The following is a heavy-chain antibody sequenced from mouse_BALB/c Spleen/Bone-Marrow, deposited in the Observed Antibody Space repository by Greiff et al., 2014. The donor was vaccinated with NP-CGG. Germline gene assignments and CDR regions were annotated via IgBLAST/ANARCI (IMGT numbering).Heavy chain of an antibody. V-gene: IGHV1-39*01. Sequence: VHVKQSGPELEKPGASVKISCKASGHSFTGYNTNWVKQSHGKSLEWIGNIDPYYGTTTFNQKFKDKATLTVDKSSSTAYMQLKSLTSEDSAVYYCTRSRAYFRDWFAYWGQGTLVTVSA. CDR3: TRSRAYFRDWFAY. D-gene: IGHD2-14*01. J-gene: IGHJ3*01. CDR1: GHSFTGYN. CDR2: IDPYYGTT.